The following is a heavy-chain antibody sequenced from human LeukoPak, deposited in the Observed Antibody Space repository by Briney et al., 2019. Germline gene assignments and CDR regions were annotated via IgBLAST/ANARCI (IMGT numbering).Heavy chain of an antibody. Sequence: AETLSLTCTVSGGSISSYYWSWIRQPPGKGLEWIGYIYYSGSTNYNPSLKSRVTISVDTSKNQFSLKLSSVTAADTAVYYCASYPFFDWLTDYFGYWGQGTLVTVSS. CDR3: ASYPFFDWLTDYFGY. CDR1: GGSISSYY. J-gene: IGHJ4*02. CDR2: IYYSGST. V-gene: IGHV4-59*12. D-gene: IGHD3-9*01.